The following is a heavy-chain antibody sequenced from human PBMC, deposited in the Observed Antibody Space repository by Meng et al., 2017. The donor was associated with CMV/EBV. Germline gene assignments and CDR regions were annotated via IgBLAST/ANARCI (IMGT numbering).Heavy chain of an antibody. CDR2: VNHSGST. CDR3: ARRVRASPYYYDSSGYYPH. Sequence: SETLSLTCTVSGVSISSYYWSWIRQPPGKGPEWIGEVNHSGSTNYNPSLKSRVTISVDTSKNQFSLKLSSVTAADTAVYYCARRVRASPYYYDSSGYYPHWGQGTLVTVSS. D-gene: IGHD3-22*01. V-gene: IGHV4-34*01. CDR1: GVSISSYY. J-gene: IGHJ4*02.